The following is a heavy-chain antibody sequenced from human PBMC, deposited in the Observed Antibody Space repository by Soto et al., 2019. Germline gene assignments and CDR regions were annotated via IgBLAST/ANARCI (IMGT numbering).Heavy chain of an antibody. CDR3: ARQGYYYGSGSEYNWFDP. CDR1: GYSFTSYW. V-gene: IGHV5-51*01. J-gene: IGHJ5*02. CDR2: IYPGDSDT. D-gene: IGHD3-10*01. Sequence: GESLKISCKGSGYSFTSYWIGWVRQMPGKGLEWMGIIYPGDSDTRYSPSFQGQVTISADKSISTAYLQWSSLKASDTAMYYCARQGYYYGSGSEYNWFDPWGQGTLVTVSS.